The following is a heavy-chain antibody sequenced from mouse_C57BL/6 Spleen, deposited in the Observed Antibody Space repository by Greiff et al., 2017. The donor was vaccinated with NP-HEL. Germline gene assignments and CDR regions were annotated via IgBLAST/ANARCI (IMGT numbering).Heavy chain of an antibody. CDR1: GYTFTSYG. D-gene: IGHD1-1*01. Sequence: VQLKQSGAELARPGASVKLSCKASGYTFTSYGISWVKQRTGQGLEWIGEIYPRSGNTYYNEKFKGKATLTADKSSSTAYMELRSLTSEDSAVYFCARNAAVVATYWYFDVWGTGTTVTVSS. J-gene: IGHJ1*03. V-gene: IGHV1-81*01. CDR2: IYPRSGNT. CDR3: ARNAAVVATYWYFDV.